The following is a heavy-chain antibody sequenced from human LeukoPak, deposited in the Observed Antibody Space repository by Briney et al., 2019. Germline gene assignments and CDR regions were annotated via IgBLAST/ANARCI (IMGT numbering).Heavy chain of an antibody. D-gene: IGHD1-26*01. CDR1: GFTFSSYW. Sequence: GGSLRLSCAASGFTFSSYWMSWVRQAPGKGLEWVANIKQDGSEKYYVDSVKGRFTISRDNAKNSLYLQMNSLRAEDTAVYYCATELSGSYYGGSWNFDYWGQGTLVTVSS. CDR3: ATELSGSYYGGSWNFDY. V-gene: IGHV3-7*04. J-gene: IGHJ4*02. CDR2: IKQDGSEK.